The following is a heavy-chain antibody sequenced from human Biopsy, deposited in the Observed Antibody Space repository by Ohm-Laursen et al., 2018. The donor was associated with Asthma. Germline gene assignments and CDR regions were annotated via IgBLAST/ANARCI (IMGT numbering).Heavy chain of an antibody. J-gene: IGHJ4*02. Sequence: SLRPSCAASGFAVSRDHMFWVRQAPGKGLEWVSVIYSGGTSHTADSVRGRFTISRDYSKKTLYLQIHSLRAEDTAVYYCARGDSSNWSHYYFDYWGQGTLVTVSS. CDR1: GFAVSRDH. CDR3: ARGDSSNWSHYYFDY. CDR2: IYSGGTS. D-gene: IGHD3-22*01. V-gene: IGHV3-53*01.